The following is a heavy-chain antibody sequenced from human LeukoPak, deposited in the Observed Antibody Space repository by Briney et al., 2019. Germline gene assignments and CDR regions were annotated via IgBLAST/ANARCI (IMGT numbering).Heavy chain of an antibody. V-gene: IGHV5-51*01. CDR1: GYSFTNYW. Sequence: GESLKISCKGSGYSFTNYWIGWVRQMPGKGLEWMGIIYPGDSDTRYSPSFQGQVTISADKSINTAYLQWSSLKASDTAMYYCARTRYSYGLWYFDYWGQGTLVTVPS. CDR2: IYPGDSDT. D-gene: IGHD5-18*01. J-gene: IGHJ4*02. CDR3: ARTRYSYGLWYFDY.